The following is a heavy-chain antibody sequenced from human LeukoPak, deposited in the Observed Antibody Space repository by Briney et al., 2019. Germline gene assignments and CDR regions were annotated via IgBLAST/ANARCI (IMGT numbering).Heavy chain of an antibody. J-gene: IGHJ4*02. V-gene: IGHV3-48*01. CDR2: ISSSSSTI. Sequence: GGSLRLSCAASGFTFSSHSMNWVRQAPGKGLEWVSYISSSSSTIYYADSVKGRFTMSRDNAKNSLYLQMNSLRAEDTAVYYCARGAYYYEDWGQGTLVTVSS. D-gene: IGHD3-22*01. CDR1: GFTFSSHS. CDR3: ARGAYYYED.